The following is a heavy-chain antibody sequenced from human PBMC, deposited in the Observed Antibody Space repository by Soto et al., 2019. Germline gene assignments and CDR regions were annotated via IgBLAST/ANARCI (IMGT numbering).Heavy chain of an antibody. CDR1: GFTFSSYS. V-gene: IGHV3-48*01. CDR3: ATRSRGYSGYVKY. J-gene: IGHJ4*02. CDR2: ISGGSSLI. D-gene: IGHD5-12*01. Sequence: EVQLVESGGGLLQPGGSLRLSCAASGFTFSSYSMSWVRQTPGKGLEWVSHISGGSSLIYYADSVKGRFTISRDNAENSLYLQMNSLRAEDTAVYYCATRSRGYSGYVKYWGQGTVVTVSS.